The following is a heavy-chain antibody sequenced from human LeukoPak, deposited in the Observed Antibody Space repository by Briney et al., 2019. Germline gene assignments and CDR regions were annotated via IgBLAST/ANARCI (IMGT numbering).Heavy chain of an antibody. D-gene: IGHD6-6*01. J-gene: IGHJ6*02. V-gene: IGHV4-39*02. CDR3: AREISSSSLVYYYYGMDV. Sequence: SETLSLTCTVSGGSISSSSYSWGWIRQPPGKGLEWIGSIYYSGSTYYNPSLKSRVTISVDTSKNQFSLQLNSVTPEDTAVYYCAREISSSSLVYYYYGMDVWGQGTTVTVSS. CDR1: GGSISSSSYS. CDR2: IYYSGST.